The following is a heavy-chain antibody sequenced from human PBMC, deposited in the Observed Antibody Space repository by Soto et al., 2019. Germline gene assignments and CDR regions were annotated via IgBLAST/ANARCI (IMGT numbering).Heavy chain of an antibody. D-gene: IGHD3-9*01. J-gene: IGHJ6*03. CDR2: INHSGST. CDR3: ARGRRIYDMWTGYDNGGNYYMDG. CDR1: GGSFSGYY. Sequence: PSETLSLTCAVYGGSFSGYYWSWIRQPPGKGLEWIGEINHSGSTNYNPSLKSRVTISVDTSKNQFSLKLSSVTAADTAVYYCARGRRIYDMWTGYDNGGNYYMDGWGKGTKVTVYS. V-gene: IGHV4-34*01.